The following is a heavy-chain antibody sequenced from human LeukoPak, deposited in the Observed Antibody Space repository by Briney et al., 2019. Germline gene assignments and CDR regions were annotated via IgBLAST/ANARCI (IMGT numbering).Heavy chain of an antibody. J-gene: IGHJ4*02. CDR1: GLTFSSYS. CDR2: ISSSSRYI. V-gene: IGHV3-21*01. CDR3: ARETNPNYYDSSGCLPTFDY. D-gene: IGHD3-22*01. Sequence: PGGSLRLSCAASGLTFSSYSMNWVRQAPGKGLEWVSSISSSSRYINYADSVKGRFTTSGDNAKNSLYLQMNSLRAEDTAVYYCARETNPNYYDSSGCLPTFDYWGQGTLVTVSS.